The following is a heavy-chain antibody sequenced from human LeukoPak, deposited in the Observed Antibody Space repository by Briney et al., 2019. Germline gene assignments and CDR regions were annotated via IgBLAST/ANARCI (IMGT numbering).Heavy chain of an antibody. D-gene: IGHD3-10*01. CDR1: GFTFSGFW. V-gene: IGHV3-7*03. CDR2: INSDGSEG. CDR3: TRDGEGASHY. J-gene: IGHJ4*02. Sequence: GGSLRLSCAVSGFTFSGFWMSWSRQAPGKGLEWVASINSDGSEGYYADVVKGRFTISRDNAKNSLYLQMNSLRVDDTAVYYCTRDGEGASHYWGQGTLVTASS.